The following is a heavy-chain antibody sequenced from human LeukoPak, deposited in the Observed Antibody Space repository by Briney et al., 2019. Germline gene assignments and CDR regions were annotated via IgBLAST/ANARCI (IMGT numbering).Heavy chain of an antibody. CDR2: ISVSGENT. V-gene: IGHV3-23*01. CDR3: AKPASASVQRYFDY. Sequence: PGGSLRLSCAASGFTFSSYSMNWVRQAPGKGLEWVSAISVSGENTYYADSVKGRFTISRDNSKNTLFLQMNSLRAEDTAVYYCAKPASASVQRYFDYWGQGTLVTVSS. J-gene: IGHJ4*02. D-gene: IGHD1-1*01. CDR1: GFTFSSYS.